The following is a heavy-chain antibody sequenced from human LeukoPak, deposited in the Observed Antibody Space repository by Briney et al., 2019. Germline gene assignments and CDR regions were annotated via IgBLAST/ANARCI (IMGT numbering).Heavy chain of an antibody. CDR2: IYYSGST. CDR3: ARGGVIAVAGPRAYDYYYYGMDV. V-gene: IGHV4-39*07. CDR1: GGSISSSSYY. D-gene: IGHD6-19*01. J-gene: IGHJ6*02. Sequence: SETLSLTCTVSGGSISSSSYYWGWIRQPPGKGLEWIGSIYYSGSTYYNPSLKSRVTISVDTSKNQFSLKLSSVTAADTAVYYCARGGVIAVAGPRAYDYYYYGMDVWGQGTTVTVSS.